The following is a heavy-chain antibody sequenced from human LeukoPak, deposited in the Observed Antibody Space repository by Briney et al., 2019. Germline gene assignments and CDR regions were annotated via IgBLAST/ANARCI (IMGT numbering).Heavy chain of an antibody. CDR2: IYNSGST. CDR1: GNSISNTYY. Sequence: PSETLPLTCAVSGNSISNTYYWGWIRQPPGKELEWIGSIYNSGSTHYNPSLKSRVTISVDTSKNQFSLKLSSVTAADTAVYYCARNSSGNYFDYWGQGTLVTVSS. V-gene: IGHV4-38-2*01. J-gene: IGHJ4*02. D-gene: IGHD1-26*01. CDR3: ARNSSGNYFDY.